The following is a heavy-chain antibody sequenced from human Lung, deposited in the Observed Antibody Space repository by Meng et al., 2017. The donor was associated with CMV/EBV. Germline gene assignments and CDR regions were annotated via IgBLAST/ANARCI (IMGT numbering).Heavy chain of an antibody. CDR1: GFIFNNHA. V-gene: IGHV3-21*01. J-gene: IGHJ6*02. CDR2: ISCSTPDK. Sequence: GESLKISCAASGFIFNNHAMNWVRQAPGKGLEWVSAISCSTPDKWYADSVRGRFTISRDNAKNSLYLQMSSLRAEDTAAYFCARGSDGYYGMDVWGQGTTVTVSS. CDR3: ARGSDGYYGMDV. D-gene: IGHD6-19*01.